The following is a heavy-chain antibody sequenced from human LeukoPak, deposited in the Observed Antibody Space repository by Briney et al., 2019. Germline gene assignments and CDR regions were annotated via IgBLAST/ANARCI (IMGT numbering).Heavy chain of an antibody. CDR2: INQDGGGK. J-gene: IGHJ4*02. CDR3: ARGSAGAFDY. D-gene: IGHD6-13*01. CDR1: GFTFSSYW. V-gene: IGHV3-7*05. Sequence: GGSLRLSCAASGFTFSSYWMGWVRQAPGKGLEWVANINQDGGGKYYVDSVKGRFSISRDNAKNSLFVQMNSLRDEDTAVYYCARGSAGAFDYWGQGTLVTVSS.